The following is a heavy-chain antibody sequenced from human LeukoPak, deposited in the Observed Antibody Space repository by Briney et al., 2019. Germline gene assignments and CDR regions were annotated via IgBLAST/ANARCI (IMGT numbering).Heavy chain of an antibody. Sequence: GGSLRLSCAASGFTFSNYAMTWVRQAPGKGLEWLSAISGGGGSTVYADSVKGRLTISRDNSKNTVYLQMNSLRDEDTAVYYCTRGGSYAPLDYWGQGTLVTVSS. CDR2: ISGGGGST. D-gene: IGHD1-26*01. CDR3: TRGGSYAPLDY. CDR1: GFTFSNYA. V-gene: IGHV3-23*01. J-gene: IGHJ4*02.